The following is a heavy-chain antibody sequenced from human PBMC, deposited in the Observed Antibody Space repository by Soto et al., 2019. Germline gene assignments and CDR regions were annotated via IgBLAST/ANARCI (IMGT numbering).Heavy chain of an antibody. V-gene: IGHV1-69*08. CDR1: GGTFSSYT. D-gene: IGHD2-2*01. CDR2: IIPILGIA. Sequence: QVQLVQSGAEVKKPGSSVKVSCKASGGTFSSYTISWVRQAPGQGLEWMGRIIPILGIANYAQKFQGRVTITADKSTSTAYMELSSLRSEDTAVYYCAREDEIVVVPAARLDIWGQGTMVTVSS. CDR3: AREDEIVVVPAARLDI. J-gene: IGHJ3*02.